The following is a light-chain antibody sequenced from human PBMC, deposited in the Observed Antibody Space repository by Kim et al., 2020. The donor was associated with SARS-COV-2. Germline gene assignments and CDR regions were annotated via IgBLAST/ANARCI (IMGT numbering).Light chain of an antibody. V-gene: IGLV2-23*01. CDR3: CSYAYSSTSHVL. J-gene: IGLJ2*01. CDR1: L. Sequence: LVSWYQQHPGKAPKLILYEGSKRPSGVSDRFSGSKSGNTASLTISGLQAEDESDYYCCSYAYSSTSHVLIGGGTQLTVL. CDR2: EGS.